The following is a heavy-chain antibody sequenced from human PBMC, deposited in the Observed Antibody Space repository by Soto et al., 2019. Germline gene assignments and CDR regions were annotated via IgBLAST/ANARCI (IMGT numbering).Heavy chain of an antibody. CDR2: VYGDDDK. J-gene: IGHJ3*01. D-gene: IGHD3-16*01. CDR3: AHNIGGDYVYGFDF. Sequence: QIALKESGPTLVKPTQTLTLTCTFSGFSLTTSGEGVGWVRQPPGKGLEWVALVYGDDDKLYLTSLKSRLTITKDTSKNQVVLTMTNMDPVDTGTYFCAHNIGGDYVYGFDFWGQGTKVTVSS. V-gene: IGHV2-5*02. CDR1: GFSLTTSGEG.